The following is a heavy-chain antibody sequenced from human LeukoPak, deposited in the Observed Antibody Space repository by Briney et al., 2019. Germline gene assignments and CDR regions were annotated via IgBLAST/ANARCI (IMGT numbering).Heavy chain of an antibody. CDR1: GFTVSSNY. V-gene: IGHV3-66*01. CDR2: IYSGGST. CDR3: ARAGCSYGTRGPLYYFDY. Sequence: GGSLRLSCAASGFTVSSNYMSWVRQAPGKGLEWVSVIYSGGSTYYADSVKGRFTISRDNSKNTLYLQMNSLRAEDTAVYYCARAGCSYGTRGPLYYFDYWGQGTLVTVSS. D-gene: IGHD5-18*01. J-gene: IGHJ4*02.